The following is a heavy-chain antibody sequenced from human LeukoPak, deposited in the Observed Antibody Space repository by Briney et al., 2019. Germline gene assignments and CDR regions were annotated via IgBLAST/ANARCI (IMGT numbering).Heavy chain of an antibody. J-gene: IGHJ4*02. CDR1: GFTFSIYS. CDR2: IISSSYI. CDR3: ARDRWEPLTVLAY. V-gene: IGHV3-21*01. Sequence: GGALRLSCAASGFTFSIYSMNWVRQAPGKGLEWVSSIISSSYIYYADSVKCRVTISSENAKTSMYLQMNSLSAEATAVYYCARDRWEPLTVLAYWGQGTLATVSS. D-gene: IGHD1-26*01.